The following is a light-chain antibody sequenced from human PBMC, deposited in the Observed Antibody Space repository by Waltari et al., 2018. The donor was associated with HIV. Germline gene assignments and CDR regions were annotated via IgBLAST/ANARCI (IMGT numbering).Light chain of an antibody. V-gene: IGLV3-25*03. CDR3: QSTDRSGTWV. CDR2: KDT. J-gene: IGLJ3*02. Sequence: YELTQPPSVSVSPGQTARITCSGSELPKKYHHWFRQKPGQPPILLIYKDTERPSGISQRFSASKSGTTVTLTINEVQAEDEADYLCQSTDRSGTWVFGGGTRLAVL. CDR1: ELPKKY.